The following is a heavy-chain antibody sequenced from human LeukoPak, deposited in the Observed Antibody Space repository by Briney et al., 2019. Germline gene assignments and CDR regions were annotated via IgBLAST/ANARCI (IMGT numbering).Heavy chain of an antibody. J-gene: IGHJ4*02. CDR1: GFTFNNFG. CDR3: VKGRYTGSSFFYY. CDR2: ISYDGSKK. D-gene: IGHD3-10*01. V-gene: IGHV3-30*18. Sequence: GGSLRLSCAASGFTFNNFGMHWVRQAPGKGLEWVALISYDGSKKYYSESVEGRFTISRDNSKNTLSLQMNSLRPEDTAVYHCVKGRYTGSSFFYYWGQGTLVTVSS.